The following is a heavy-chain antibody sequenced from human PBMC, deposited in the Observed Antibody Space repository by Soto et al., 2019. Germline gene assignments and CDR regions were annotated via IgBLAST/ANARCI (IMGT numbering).Heavy chain of an antibody. Sequence: EVQLVESGGGLVQPGGSLRLSCAVSGFSFGIYWMSWVRQAPGKGLEWLASIKQDGSERYYLDSVKGRFTISRDNAKDSLSLQMNSLRGEDTAFYYCARDVGPITIFGEALSGYFDFWGQGTLVTVSS. D-gene: IGHD3-3*01. CDR1: GFSFGIYW. CDR2: IKQDGSER. V-gene: IGHV3-7*03. CDR3: ARDVGPITIFGEALSGYFDF. J-gene: IGHJ4*02.